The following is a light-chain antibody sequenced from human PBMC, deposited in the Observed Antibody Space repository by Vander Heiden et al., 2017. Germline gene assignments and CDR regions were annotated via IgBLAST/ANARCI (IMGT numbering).Light chain of an antibody. CDR3: QQSYSTPQYT. CDR1: QSISSY. J-gene: IGKJ2*01. Sequence: DIQMTQSPSSLSASVGDRVTITCRASQSISSYLNWYQQKPGKAPKLLIYAASNMQSGVPSRFSGSGSGTDFTLTISSLQPEDFATYYCQQSYSTPQYTFGQGTKLEIK. V-gene: IGKV1-39*01. CDR2: AAS.